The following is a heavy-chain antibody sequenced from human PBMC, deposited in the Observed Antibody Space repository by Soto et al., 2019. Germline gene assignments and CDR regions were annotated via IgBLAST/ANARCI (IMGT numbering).Heavy chain of an antibody. V-gene: IGHV4-30-2*01. D-gene: IGHD6-19*01. J-gene: IGHJ5*02. CDR3: AGMPYTSGLRFDP. CDR1: GDSSSTSTYS. Sequence: SETLSLTCSFSGDSSSTSTYSWSWIRQPPGKALEWVGFIYHSGVTSYNPSLKSRVSISLDMSNSQCTLNLRSVTAADTAVYYGAGMPYTSGLRFDPWGPGTLVTVSS. CDR2: IYHSGVT.